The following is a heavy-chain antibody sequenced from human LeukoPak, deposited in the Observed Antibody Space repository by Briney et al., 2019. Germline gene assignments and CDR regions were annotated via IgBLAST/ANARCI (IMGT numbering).Heavy chain of an antibody. V-gene: IGHV1-8*01. CDR1: GYTFTSYD. CDR2: MNPNSGNT. Sequence: ASVRLSCKASGYTFTSYDINWVRQATGQGLEWMGRMNPNSGNTGYAEKFQGRVTMTRNTSKNTAYMELSSLRSEDTAVYYCARGPKAWKEPYNWFDPWGQGTLVTVSS. D-gene: IGHD1-1*01. CDR3: ARGPKAWKEPYNWFDP. J-gene: IGHJ5*02.